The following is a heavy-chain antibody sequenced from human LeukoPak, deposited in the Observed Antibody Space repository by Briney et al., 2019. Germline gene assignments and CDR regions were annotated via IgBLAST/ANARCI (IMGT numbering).Heavy chain of an antibody. CDR2: INHSGST. V-gene: IGHV4-34*01. CDR3: ARGGVHDYVWGSYRPRFDY. Sequence: SETLSLTCTVSSGSISSYYWSWIRQPPGKGLEWIGEINHSGSTNYNPSLKSRVTISVDTSKNQFSLKLSSVTAADTAVYYCARGGVHDYVWGSYRPRFDYWGQGTLVTVSS. J-gene: IGHJ4*02. CDR1: SGSISSYY. D-gene: IGHD3-16*02.